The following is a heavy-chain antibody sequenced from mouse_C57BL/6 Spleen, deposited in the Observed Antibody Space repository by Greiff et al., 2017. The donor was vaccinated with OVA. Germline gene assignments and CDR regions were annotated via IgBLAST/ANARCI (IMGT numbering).Heavy chain of an antibody. D-gene: IGHD1-1*01. Sequence: EVKLMESGGGLVQPGGSLSLSCAASGFTFTDYYMSWVRQPPGQALEWLGFIRNKANGYTPEYSASVKGRFTISRDNSQSILYLQMNALRAEDSATYYCARILSYYYGSSSYWYFDVWGTWTTVTVSS. CDR3: ARILSYYYGSSSYWYFDV. V-gene: IGHV7-3*01. CDR2: IRNKANGYTP. CDR1: GFTFTDYY. J-gene: IGHJ1*03.